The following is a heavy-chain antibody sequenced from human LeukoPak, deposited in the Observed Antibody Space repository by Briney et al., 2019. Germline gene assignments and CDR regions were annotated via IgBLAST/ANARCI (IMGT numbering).Heavy chain of an antibody. CDR2: IYSGGST. J-gene: IGHJ2*01. CDR3: ARSISPAAGTHFDL. D-gene: IGHD6-13*01. Sequence: PGGSLRLSCAASGFTVSSNYMSWVRQAPGKGLEWVSVIYSGGSTYYADSVKGRFTISRDNSKNTLYLQMNSLRAEDTAVYYCARSISPAAGTHFDLWGRGTLVTVSS. V-gene: IGHV3-66*01. CDR1: GFTVSSNY.